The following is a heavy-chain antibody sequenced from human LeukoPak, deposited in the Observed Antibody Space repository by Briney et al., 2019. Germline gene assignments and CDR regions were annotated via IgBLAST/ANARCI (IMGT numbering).Heavy chain of an antibody. CDR3: ATEERGTCDAFDL. J-gene: IGHJ3*01. Sequence: GRSLRLSCATSGFTFNNYAMHWVRQAPGKGLEWVAIICHDGSDRYYTNSVRGRVTLSRDASKKTLYLQMNSLRVEGTAVYFCATEERGTCDAFDLWGRGTLVTVSS. CDR1: GFTFNNYA. V-gene: IGHV3-33*01. D-gene: IGHD3-16*01. CDR2: ICHDGSDR.